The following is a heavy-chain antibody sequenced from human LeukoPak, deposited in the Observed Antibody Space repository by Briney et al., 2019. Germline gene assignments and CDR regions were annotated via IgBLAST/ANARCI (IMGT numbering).Heavy chain of an antibody. J-gene: IGHJ4*02. CDR2: IYYSGST. CDR1: GGSISSGGYY. V-gene: IGHV4-31*03. D-gene: IGHD1-1*01. CDR3: ASGDNDPLFDY. Sequence: PSETLSLTCTVSGGSISSGGYYWSWIRQHPGKGLEWIGSIYYSGSTNYNPSLQGRVTISLDTSRNQFSLKLSSVTAADTAVYYCASGDNDPLFDYWGQGTLVTVSP.